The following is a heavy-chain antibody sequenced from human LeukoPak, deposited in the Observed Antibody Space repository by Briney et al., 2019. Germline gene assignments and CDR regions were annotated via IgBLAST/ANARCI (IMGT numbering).Heavy chain of an antibody. CDR2: IWYDGSNE. D-gene: IGHD5-18*01. J-gene: IGHJ3*01. CDR1: GFTFSDYA. V-gene: IGHV3-33*06. CDR3: AKGIQPSDKNGFGV. Sequence: GGSLRLSCAASGFTFSDYAMHWVRQAPGKGLEWVAHIWYDGSNEKYADSVKGRFIISRDNSRNALYFQMNSLRAEDTAVYYCAKGIQPSDKNGFGVWGQGTMVTVSS.